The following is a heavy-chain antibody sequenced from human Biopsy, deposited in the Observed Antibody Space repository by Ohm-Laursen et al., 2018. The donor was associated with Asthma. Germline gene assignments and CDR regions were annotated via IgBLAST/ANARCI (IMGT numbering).Heavy chain of an antibody. D-gene: IGHD3-9*01. CDR2: ISPIFGSS. V-gene: IGHV1-69*06. CDR1: GGMFGNYA. J-gene: IGHJ3*02. Sequence: SSVKVSCKASGGMFGNYAISWVRQAPGLGLEWMGGISPIFGSSNYAQRFQGRVTITADIFTRTVYMDLSSLRSEDTAVYYCARTYYDFLTGQVNDAFAIWGQGTMVTVSS. CDR3: ARTYYDFLTGQVNDAFAI.